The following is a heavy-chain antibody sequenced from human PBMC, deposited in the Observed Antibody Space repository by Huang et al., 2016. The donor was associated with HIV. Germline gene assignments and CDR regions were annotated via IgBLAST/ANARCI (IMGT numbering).Heavy chain of an antibody. CDR1: GESFSGHF. Sequence: QVQLQQWGAGLVKPSETLSLTCAVYGESFSGHFWSWIRQPPGKGLQWIGEINHSGITNSSPSLKGRTTWSEDTSKRKFSLKMKAVTAPDTAVCFCARSRRDGSSDAFDVWGQGSMVTVST. D-gene: IGHD6-25*01. CDR3: ARSRRDGSSDAFDV. CDR2: INHSGIT. V-gene: IGHV4-34*01. J-gene: IGHJ3*01.